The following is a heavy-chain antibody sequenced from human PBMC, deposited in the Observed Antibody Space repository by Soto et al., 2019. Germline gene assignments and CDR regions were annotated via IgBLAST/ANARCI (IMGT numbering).Heavy chain of an antibody. V-gene: IGHV3-23*01. CDR2: ISGSGGST. J-gene: IGHJ5*02. Sequence: EVQLLESGGGLVQPGGSLRLSCAASGFTFSSYAMSWVRQAPGKGLEWASAISGSGGSTYYADSVKGRFTISRDNSKNKLYLQMNSLRAEDTAVYYCAKGGEAALVGWFDPRGQGTLVTVSS. D-gene: IGHD3-10*01. CDR1: GFTFSSYA. CDR3: AKGGEAALVGWFDP.